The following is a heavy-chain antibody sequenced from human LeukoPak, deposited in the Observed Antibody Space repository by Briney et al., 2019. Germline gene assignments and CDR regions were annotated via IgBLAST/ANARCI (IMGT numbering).Heavy chain of an antibody. CDR3: ARVVITFGGVIDLYYFDY. CDR1: GYTFTSYG. J-gene: IGHJ4*02. CDR2: ISAYNGNT. V-gene: IGHV1-18*01. Sequence: ASVKVSCKASGYTFTSYGISWVRQAPGQGLEWMGWISAYNGNTNYAQKLQGRVTMTTDTSTSTAYMELRSLRSDDTAVYYCARVVITFGGVIDLYYFDYWGQGTLVTVSS. D-gene: IGHD3-16*02.